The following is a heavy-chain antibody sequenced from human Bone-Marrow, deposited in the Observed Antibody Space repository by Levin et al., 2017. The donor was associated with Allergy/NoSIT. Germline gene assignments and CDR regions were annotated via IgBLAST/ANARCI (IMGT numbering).Heavy chain of an antibody. D-gene: IGHD3-22*01. CDR1: GFTFGDYA. CDR3: TRATYYYDSSGYSSVDAFDI. J-gene: IGHJ3*02. CDR2: IRSKAYGGTT. Sequence: GGSLRLSCTASGFTFGDYAMSWFRQAPGKGLEWVGFIRSKAYGGTTEYAASVKGRFTISRDDSKSIAYLQMNSLKTEDTAVYYCTRATYYYDSSGYSSVDAFDIWGQGTMVTVSS. V-gene: IGHV3-49*03.